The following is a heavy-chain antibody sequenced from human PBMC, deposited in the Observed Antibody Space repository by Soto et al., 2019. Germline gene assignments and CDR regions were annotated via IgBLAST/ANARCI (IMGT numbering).Heavy chain of an antibody. CDR3: ARAPDDDMVRVVIATPFYY. J-gene: IGHJ4*02. CDR2: IIPIFGTA. D-gene: IGHD3-10*01. CDR1: GGTFSSYA. Sequence: QVQLVQSGAEVKKPGSSVKVSCKASGGTFSSYAISWVRQAPGQGLEWMGGIIPIFGTANYAQKFQGRVTITADESTSTAYMELSSLRSEDTAVDYCARAPDDDMVRVVIATPFYYGGQGTLVTVSS. V-gene: IGHV1-69*01.